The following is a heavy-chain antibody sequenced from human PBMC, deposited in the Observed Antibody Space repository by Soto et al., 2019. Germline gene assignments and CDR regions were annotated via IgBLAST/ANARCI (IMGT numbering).Heavy chain of an antibody. J-gene: IGHJ4*02. V-gene: IGHV3-23*01. CDR1: GFTFSSFA. CDR3: AKRREGGYYIFDY. D-gene: IGHD3-10*01. CDR2: ISGSGEST. Sequence: GGSLRLSCAASGFTFSSFAMSWVRPAPGKGLEWVSSISGSGESTYYAGSVKGRLSISRDNSKNTLYLQMNSLRAEDTAVYYCAKRREGGYYIFDYWGQGTPVTVSS.